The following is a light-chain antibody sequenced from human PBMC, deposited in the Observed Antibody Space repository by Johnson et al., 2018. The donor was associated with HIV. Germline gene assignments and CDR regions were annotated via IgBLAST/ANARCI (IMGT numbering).Light chain of an antibody. V-gene: IGLV1-51*01. CDR3: GTWDSSLSVYV. Sequence: QFVLTQPPSVSVAPGQTVTISCSGSSSNIGNNYVSWYQQVPGTAPKLLIYDNNKRPSGIPDRFSGSKSGTSATLGITGLQTGDEADYYCGTWDSSLSVYVFGTGTEVTV. CDR1: SSNIGNNY. J-gene: IGLJ1*01. CDR2: DNN.